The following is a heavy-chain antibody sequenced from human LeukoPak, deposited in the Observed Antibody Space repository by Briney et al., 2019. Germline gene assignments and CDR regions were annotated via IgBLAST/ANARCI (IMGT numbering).Heavy chain of an antibody. CDR1: GGSFSGYY. D-gene: IGHD3-10*01. V-gene: IGHV4-34*01. CDR2: INHSGST. CDR3: AGVRGVIGYYYYYGMDV. Sequence: SETLSLTCAVYGGSFSGYYWSWIRQPPGKGLEWIGEINHSGSTNYNPSLKSRVTISVDKSKNQFSLKLSSVTAADTAVYYCAGVRGVIGYYYYYGMDVWGQGTTVTVSS. J-gene: IGHJ6*02.